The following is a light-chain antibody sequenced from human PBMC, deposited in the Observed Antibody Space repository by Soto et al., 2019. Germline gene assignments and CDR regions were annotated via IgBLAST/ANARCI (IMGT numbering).Light chain of an antibody. V-gene: IGLV2-8*01. CDR2: DVN. CDR3: SSYAGTHVV. J-gene: IGLJ1*01. CDR1: SSDVGGYNY. Sequence: QSALTQPPSASGSPGQSVTVSCTGTSSDVGGYNYVSWYQQHPDKAPKLMIYDVNQRPSGVPDRFSGSKPGNTASLTVSGLQAEDEADYYCSSYAGTHVVFGTGTKVTVL.